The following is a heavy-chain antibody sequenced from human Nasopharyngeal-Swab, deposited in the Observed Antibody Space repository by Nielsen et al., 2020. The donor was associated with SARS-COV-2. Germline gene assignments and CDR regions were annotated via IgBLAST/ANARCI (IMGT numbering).Heavy chain of an antibody. CDR3: AREGGDYYYGMDV. V-gene: IGHV1-18*01. D-gene: IGHD1-26*01. J-gene: IGHJ6*02. Sequence: WVRQAPGQGLEWMGWISAYNGNTNYAQKLQGRVTMTTDTSTSTAYMELRSLRSDDTAVYYCAREGGDYYYGMDVWGQGTTVTVSS. CDR2: ISAYNGNT.